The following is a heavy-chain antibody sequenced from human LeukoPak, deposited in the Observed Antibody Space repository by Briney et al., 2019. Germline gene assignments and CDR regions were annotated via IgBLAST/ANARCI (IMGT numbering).Heavy chain of an antibody. CDR1: GYSFSDFW. CDR2: IYPGDSDT. D-gene: IGHD3-9*01. J-gene: IGHJ4*02. CDR3: ARQDFDWLLFDY. V-gene: IGHV5-51*01. Sequence: GESLKISCKGSGYSFSDFWIGWVRQKPGKGLEWMGIIYPGDSDTRYSPSFQGQVTISVDKSISTAYLQWSSLKASDTAMYYCARQDFDWLLFDYWGQGALVTVSS.